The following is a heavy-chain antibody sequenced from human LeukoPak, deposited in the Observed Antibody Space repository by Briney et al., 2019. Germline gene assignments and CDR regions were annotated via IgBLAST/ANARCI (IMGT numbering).Heavy chain of an antibody. CDR1: GYTFTSYA. J-gene: IGHJ4*02. Sequence: GASVKVSCKASGYTFTSYAMHWVRQAPGQRLEWMGWINAGNGNTKYSQKFQGRVTITGDTSASTAYMELSSLRSEDTAVYYCASFGIAVAVYNDYWGQGTLVTVSS. CDR3: ASFGIAVAVYNDY. D-gene: IGHD6-19*01. CDR2: INAGNGNT. V-gene: IGHV1-3*01.